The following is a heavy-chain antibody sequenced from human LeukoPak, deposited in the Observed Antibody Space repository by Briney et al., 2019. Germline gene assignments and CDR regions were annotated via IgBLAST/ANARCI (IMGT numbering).Heavy chain of an antibody. J-gene: IGHJ5*02. CDR3: ARDHHDFWRGYHWFDP. Sequence: GASVKVSCKASGYTFTSYGISWVRQAPGQGLEWMGWISAYNGNTNYAQKLQGRVTMTTDTSTSTAYMELRSLRSDDTAVYYCARDHHDFWRGYHWFDPWGQGTLVTVSS. CDR2: ISAYNGNT. V-gene: IGHV1-18*01. D-gene: IGHD3-3*01. CDR1: GYTFTSYG.